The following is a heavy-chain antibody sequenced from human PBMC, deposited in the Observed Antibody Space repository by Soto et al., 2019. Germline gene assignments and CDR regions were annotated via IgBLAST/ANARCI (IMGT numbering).Heavy chain of an antibody. Sequence: QVQLVQSGAEVKKPGASVKVSCKASGYTFTSYGINWVRQAPGQGLEWLGWISAYDGNTNYAQILQGRVPMTTDTSTNTAYIEVRSLSSDDTAVYYCARGGYYDSSGSRNYYYYGMNVWGQGTTVTVSS. CDR2: ISAYDGNT. CDR3: ARGGYYDSSGSRNYYYYGMNV. CDR1: GYTFTSYG. J-gene: IGHJ6*02. V-gene: IGHV1-18*01. D-gene: IGHD3-22*01.